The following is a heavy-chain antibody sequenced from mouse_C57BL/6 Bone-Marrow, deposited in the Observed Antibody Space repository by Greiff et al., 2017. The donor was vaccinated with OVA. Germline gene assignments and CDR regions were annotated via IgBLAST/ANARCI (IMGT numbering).Heavy chain of an antibody. V-gene: IGHV1-54*01. J-gene: IGHJ2*01. Sequence: QVQLQQSGAELVRPGTSVKVSCKASGYAFTNYLIEWVKQRPGQGLEWIGVINPGSGGTNYNEKFKGKATLTADKSSSTAYMQLSSLTSEDSAVYFCARSPYYGSSHYWGQGTTLTVSS. CDR1: GYAFTNYL. CDR2: INPGSGGT. D-gene: IGHD1-1*01. CDR3: ARSPYYGSSHY.